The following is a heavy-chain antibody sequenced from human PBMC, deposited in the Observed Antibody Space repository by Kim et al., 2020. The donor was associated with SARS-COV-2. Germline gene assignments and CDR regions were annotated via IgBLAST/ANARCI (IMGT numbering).Heavy chain of an antibody. CDR2: INHSGST. J-gene: IGHJ6*01. CDR1: GGSFSGYY. D-gene: IGHD3-10*01. V-gene: IGHV4-34*01. CDR3: ARGAGCYYNIYYYYGMDV. Sequence: SETLSLTCAVYGGSFSGYYWSWIRQPPGKGLEWIGEINHSGSTNYNPSLKSRVTISVDTSKNQFSLKLSSVTAADTAVYYCARGAGCYYNIYYYYGMDV.